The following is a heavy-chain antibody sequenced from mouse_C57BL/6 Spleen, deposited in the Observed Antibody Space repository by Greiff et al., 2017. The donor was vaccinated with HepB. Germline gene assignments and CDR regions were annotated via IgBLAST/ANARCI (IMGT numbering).Heavy chain of an antibody. J-gene: IGHJ2*01. Sequence: EVQLQQSVAELVRPGASVKLSCTASGFNIKNTYMHWVKQRPEQGLEWIGRIDPANGNTKYAPKFKGKATITADTSSNTAYLQLSSLTSEDTANYYCAEFCGRSPLFDYWGQGTTLTVSS. CDR1: GFNIKNTY. CDR2: IDPANGNT. CDR3: AEFCGRSPLFDY. D-gene: IGHD1-1*01. V-gene: IGHV14-3*01.